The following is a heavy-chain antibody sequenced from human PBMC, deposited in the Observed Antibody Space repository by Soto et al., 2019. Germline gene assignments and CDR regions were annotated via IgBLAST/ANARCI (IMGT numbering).Heavy chain of an antibody. CDR1: GFTFSSYA. Sequence: GGSLRLSCAASGFTFSSYAMSWVRQAPGKGLEWVSAISGSGGSTYYADSVKGRFTISRDNSKNTLYLQMNSLRAEDTAVYYCATHRDIVVVVAATVSFDYWGQGTLVTVSS. CDR3: ATHRDIVVVVAATVSFDY. V-gene: IGHV3-23*01. CDR2: ISGSGGST. D-gene: IGHD2-15*01. J-gene: IGHJ4*02.